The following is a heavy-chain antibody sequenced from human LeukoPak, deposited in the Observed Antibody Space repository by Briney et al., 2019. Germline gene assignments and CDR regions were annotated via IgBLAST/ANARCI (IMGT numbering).Heavy chain of an antibody. CDR1: GGSISSYY. CDR2: ISYSGST. J-gene: IGHJ4*02. V-gene: IGHV4-59*12. Sequence: PSETLSLTCTVSGGSISSYYWSWIRQPPGKGLEWIGNISYSGSTNYNPSLKSRVTISGDTSKNQFSLKLSSVTAADTAVYYCASSTKQWLVYFDYWGQGTLVTVSS. D-gene: IGHD6-19*01. CDR3: ASSTKQWLVYFDY.